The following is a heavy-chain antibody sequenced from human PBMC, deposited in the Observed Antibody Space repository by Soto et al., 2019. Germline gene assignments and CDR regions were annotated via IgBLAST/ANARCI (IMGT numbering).Heavy chain of an antibody. CDR1: GYSFTSYW. CDR3: ARHVQTTTWFNFDY. CDR2: IYPGGSDI. Sequence: GESLKISCKGSGYSFTSYWIGWVRQMPGKGLEWMGIIYPGGSDIKYSPSFEGQVTISVDKSISTAYLQWSSLKASDTAMYYCARHVQTTTWFNFDYWALGTPVTVSS. J-gene: IGHJ4*02. V-gene: IGHV5-51*01. D-gene: IGHD3-9*01.